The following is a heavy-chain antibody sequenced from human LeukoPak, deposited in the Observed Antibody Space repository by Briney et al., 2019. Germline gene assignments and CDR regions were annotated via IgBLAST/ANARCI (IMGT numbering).Heavy chain of an antibody. CDR1: GLTFSSYS. J-gene: IGHJ4*02. V-gene: IGHV3-21*01. CDR3: AREPYSYGPHFDY. D-gene: IGHD5-18*01. Sequence: GGSLRLSCAASGLTFSSYSMNWVRQAPGKGLEWVSSISSSSSYIYYADSVKGRFTISRDNAKNSLYLQMNSLRAEDTAVYYCAREPYSYGPHFDYWGQGTLVTVSS. CDR2: ISSSSSYI.